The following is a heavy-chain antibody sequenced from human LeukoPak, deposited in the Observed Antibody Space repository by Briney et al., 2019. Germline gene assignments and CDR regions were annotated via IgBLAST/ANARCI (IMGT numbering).Heavy chain of an antibody. CDR3: ARVWANYAGYYYYYGMDV. V-gene: IGHV4-61*01. J-gene: IGHJ6*02. Sequence: PSETLSLTCTVSGDSVSSGSYYWSWIRQPPGKGLEWIGYIYYSGSTNYNPSLKSRVTISVDTSKNQFSLKLSSVAAADAAVYYCARVWANYAGYYYYYGMDVWGQGTTVTVSS. CDR2: IYYSGST. D-gene: IGHD4/OR15-4a*01. CDR1: GDSVSSGSYY.